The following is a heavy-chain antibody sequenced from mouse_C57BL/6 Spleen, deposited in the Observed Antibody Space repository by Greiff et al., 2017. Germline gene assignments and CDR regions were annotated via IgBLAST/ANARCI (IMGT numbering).Heavy chain of an antibody. J-gene: IGHJ3*01. V-gene: IGHV1-52*01. CDR1: GYTFTSYW. CDR2: IDPSDSET. D-gene: IGHD2-10*02. CDR3: ARKYGHDGGFAD. Sequence: QVQLQQPGAELVRPGSSVKLSCKASGYTFTSYWMHWVKQRPIQGLEWIGNIDPSDSETHYNQKFKDKATLTVDKSSSTAYMQLSSLTSEDSAVYYCARKYGHDGGFADWGQGTLVTVSA.